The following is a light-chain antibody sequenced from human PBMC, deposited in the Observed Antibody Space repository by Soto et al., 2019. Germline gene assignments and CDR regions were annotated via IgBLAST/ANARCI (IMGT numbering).Light chain of an antibody. CDR2: EVS. CDR1: SSDVGGYNY. Sequence: QSALTQPPSASGSPGQSVTISCTGTSSDVGGYNYVSWYQQYPGKAPKLMIYEVSKRPSGVPDRFSGSKSGKTASLTVSGLQAEDEADYYCSSYAGSNIWVFGGGTKVTAL. V-gene: IGLV2-8*01. CDR3: SSYAGSNIWV. J-gene: IGLJ3*02.